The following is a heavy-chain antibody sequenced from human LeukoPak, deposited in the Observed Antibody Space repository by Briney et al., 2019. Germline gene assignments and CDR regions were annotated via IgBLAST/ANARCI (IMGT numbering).Heavy chain of an antibody. CDR1: GFTFSSYE. D-gene: IGHD3-10*01. V-gene: IGHV3-48*03. Sequence: GGALRLSCAASGFTFSSYEMNWVRQAPGKGLEWVSYISSSGSTIYYADSVKGRFTISRDNAKNSLYLQMNSLRAEDTAVYYCARDRRTMVRGVIITALGDYMDVWGKGTTVTVSS. CDR2: ISSSGSTI. CDR3: ARDRRTMVRGVIITALGDYMDV. J-gene: IGHJ6*03.